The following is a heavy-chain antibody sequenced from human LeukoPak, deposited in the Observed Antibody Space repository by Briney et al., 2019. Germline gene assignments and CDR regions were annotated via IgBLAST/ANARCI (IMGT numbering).Heavy chain of an antibody. CDR1: GGSFSGYY. Sequence: PSETLSLTCAVYGGSFSGYYWSWIRQPAGKGLEWIGEINHSGSTNYNPSLKSRVTISVDRSKNQFSLKLSSVAAADTAVYYCARAPLGYWFDPWGQGTLVTVSS. V-gene: IGHV4-34*01. J-gene: IGHJ5*02. CDR2: INHSGST. D-gene: IGHD7-27*01. CDR3: ARAPLGYWFDP.